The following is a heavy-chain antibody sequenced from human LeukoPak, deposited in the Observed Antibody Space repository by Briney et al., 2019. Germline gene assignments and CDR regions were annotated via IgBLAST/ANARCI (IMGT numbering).Heavy chain of an antibody. J-gene: IGHJ4*02. D-gene: IGHD6-19*01. CDR1: EFTFGDYA. CDR3: AKGLGGRSGWYWGGFDY. Sequence: PGGSLRLPCAASEFTFGDYAMGWVRQAPGKGLEWVSAIGGSGVSTYYADSVKGRFTISRDNSNNALYLQMNSLRPEDTAVYYCAKGLGGRSGWYWGGFDYWGQGALVTVSS. V-gene: IGHV3-23*01. CDR2: IGGSGVST.